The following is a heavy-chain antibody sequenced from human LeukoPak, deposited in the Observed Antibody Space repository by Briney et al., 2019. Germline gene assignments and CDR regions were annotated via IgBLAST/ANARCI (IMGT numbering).Heavy chain of an antibody. CDR2: INHSGST. V-gene: IGHV4-34*01. D-gene: IGHD2-2*01. J-gene: IGHJ5*02. CDR1: GGSFSGYY. CDR3: ARGINQRRYCSSTSCYNWFDP. Sequence: SETLSLTCAVYGGSFSGYYWSWIRQPPGKGLEWIGEINHSGSTNYNPSLKSRVTISVDTSKNQFSLKLSSVTAADTAVYYCARGINQRRYCSSTSCYNWFDPWGQGTLVTVSS.